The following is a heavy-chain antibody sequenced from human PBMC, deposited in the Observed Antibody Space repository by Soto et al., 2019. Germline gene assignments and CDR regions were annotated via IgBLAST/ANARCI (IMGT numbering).Heavy chain of an antibody. CDR3: AKDRLHTGVTRQWLVDGMDV. V-gene: IGHV3-23*01. D-gene: IGHD6-19*01. Sequence: GGSLRLSCVASGFTFSSYAMSWVRQAPGKGLEWVSAISGSGGSTYYADSVKGRFTISRDNSKNTLYLQMNSLRAEDTAVYYCAKDRLHTGVTRQWLVDGMDVWGQGTTVTVSS. J-gene: IGHJ6*02. CDR2: ISGSGGST. CDR1: GFTFSSYA.